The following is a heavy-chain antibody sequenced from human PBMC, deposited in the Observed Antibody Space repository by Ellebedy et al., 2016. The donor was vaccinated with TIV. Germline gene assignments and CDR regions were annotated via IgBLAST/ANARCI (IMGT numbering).Heavy chain of an antibody. Sequence: MPSETLSLTCTVSGGSISSSSYYWGWIRQPPGKGLEWIGSIYYSGSTYYNPSLKSRVTISVDTSKNQFSLKLRSVTAADTAVYYCARQGHSSGWYVGEYYFDYWGQGTLVTVSS. CDR1: GGSISSSSYY. J-gene: IGHJ4*02. CDR2: IYYSGST. D-gene: IGHD6-19*01. CDR3: ARQGHSSGWYVGEYYFDY. V-gene: IGHV4-39*01.